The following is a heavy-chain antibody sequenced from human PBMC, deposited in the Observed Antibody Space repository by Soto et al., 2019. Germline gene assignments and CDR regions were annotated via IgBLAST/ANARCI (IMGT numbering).Heavy chain of an antibody. CDR1: GFTFSDYY. V-gene: IGHV3-11*01. Sequence: QVQLVESGGGLVKPGGSLRLSCAASGFTFSDYYMSWIRQAPGKGLEGVSYISSSGSTIYYADSVKGRFTISRDNAKNSLYLQMNSLRAEDTAVYYCARDSRMVVAAYDAFDIWGQGTMVTVSS. CDR2: ISSSGSTI. D-gene: IGHD2-15*01. CDR3: ARDSRMVVAAYDAFDI. J-gene: IGHJ3*02.